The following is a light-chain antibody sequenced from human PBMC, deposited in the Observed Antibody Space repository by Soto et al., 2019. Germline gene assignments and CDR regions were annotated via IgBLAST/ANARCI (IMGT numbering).Light chain of an antibody. CDR1: QSVSSN. J-gene: IGKJ1*01. Sequence: EIMMTQSPGTLSASPGERATLSCRASQSVSSNLAWYQQKPGQAPRLLIYAVSTRATGIPARFSGSGSGTEFTLTFSSLQSEDFAVYYCQQYNKWPLTFGQGTKVEIK. CDR3: QQYNKWPLT. CDR2: AVS. V-gene: IGKV3-15*01.